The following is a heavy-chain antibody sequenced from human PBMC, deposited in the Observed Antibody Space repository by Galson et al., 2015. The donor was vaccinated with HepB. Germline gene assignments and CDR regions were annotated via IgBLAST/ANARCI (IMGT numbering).Heavy chain of an antibody. CDR1: GFTFSSYA. CDR2: ISGSGGST. V-gene: IGHV3-23*01. Sequence: SLRLSCAASGFTFSSYAMSWVRQAPGKGLEWVSAISGSGGSTYYADSVKGRFTISRDNSKNTLYLQMNSLRAEDTAVYYCAKDGVDSLGIVVVPAAASDFDYWGQGTLVTVSS. CDR3: AKDGVDSLGIVVVPAAASDFDY. D-gene: IGHD2-2*01. J-gene: IGHJ4*02.